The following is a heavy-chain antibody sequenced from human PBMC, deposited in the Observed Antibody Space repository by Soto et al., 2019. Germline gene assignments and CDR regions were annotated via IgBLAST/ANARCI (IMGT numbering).Heavy chain of an antibody. CDR1: GGSISTYH. Sequence: SETLSLTCTASGGSISTYHWNWIRQPPGKGLEWIGDMYNRGNTNYNPSLKSRVTILVDTSKNQSSLKLTSMTAADTAVYYCARKMEPNGRIDYWGRGTLVTVSS. D-gene: IGHD1-26*01. V-gene: IGHV4-59*12. CDR2: MYNRGNT. J-gene: IGHJ4*02. CDR3: ARKMEPNGRIDY.